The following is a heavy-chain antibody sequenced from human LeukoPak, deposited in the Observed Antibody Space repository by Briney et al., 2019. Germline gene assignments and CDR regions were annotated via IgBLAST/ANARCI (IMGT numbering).Heavy chain of an antibody. CDR1: GFTFRSYD. D-gene: IGHD3-22*01. V-gene: IGHV3-48*03. J-gene: IGHJ4*02. CDR3: ASSKWFYFDS. CDR2: TGSSTI. Sequence: PGRSLRLSCAASGFTFRSYDMHWVRQAPGKGLEWISFTGSSTIQYADSVTGRFTISRDNAKNSLYLQMNSLRVEDTAVYYCASSKWFYFDSWGQGTLVTVSS.